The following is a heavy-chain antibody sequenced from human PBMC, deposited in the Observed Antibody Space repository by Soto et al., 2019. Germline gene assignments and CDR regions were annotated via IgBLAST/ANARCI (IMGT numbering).Heavy chain of an antibody. Sequence: QVQLQQWGAGLLKPSETLSLTCAVYGGSFSGYYWSWIRQPPGKGLEWIGEINHSGSTNYNPSLKCRVTIPVDTSKNQFSLKLSSVTAADTAVYYCARRRIAARSGHDYWGQGTLVTVSS. CDR1: GGSFSGYY. J-gene: IGHJ4*02. V-gene: IGHV4-34*01. CDR3: ARRRIAARSGHDY. D-gene: IGHD6-6*01. CDR2: INHSGST.